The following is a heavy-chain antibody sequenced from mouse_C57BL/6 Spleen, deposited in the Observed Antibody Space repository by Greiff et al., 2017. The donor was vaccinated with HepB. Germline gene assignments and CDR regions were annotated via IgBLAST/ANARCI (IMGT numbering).Heavy chain of an antibody. CDR1: GFTFSSYT. D-gene: IGHD2-12*01. J-gene: IGHJ4*01. CDR2: ISGGGGNT. CDR3: ARLLREAMDY. V-gene: IGHV5-9*01. Sequence: DVKLVESGGGLVKPGGSLKLSCAASGFTFSSYTMSWVRQTPEKRLEWVATISGGGGNTYYPDSVKGRFTISRDNAKNTLYLQMSSLRSEDTALYYCARLLREAMDYWGQGTSVTVSS.